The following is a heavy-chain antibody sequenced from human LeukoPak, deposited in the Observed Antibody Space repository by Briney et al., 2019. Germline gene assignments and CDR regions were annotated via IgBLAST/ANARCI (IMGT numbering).Heavy chain of an antibody. Sequence: ASVKVSCKASGYTFTSYGISWVRQAPGQGLEWMGWISAYNGNTNYAQKLQGRVTMTTDTSTSTAYMELRSLRSDDTAMYYCARPPLGRGSVYLDSWGKETLVTFSS. D-gene: IGHD1-26*01. CDR3: ARPPLGRGSVYLDS. CDR2: ISAYNGNT. CDR1: GYTFTSYG. V-gene: IGHV1-18*01. J-gene: IGHJ4*02.